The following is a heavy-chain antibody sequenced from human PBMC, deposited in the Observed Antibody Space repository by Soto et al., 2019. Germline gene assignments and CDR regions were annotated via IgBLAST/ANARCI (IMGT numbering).Heavy chain of an antibody. Sequence: PSQTLSLTGAVSGGSIISADSYWFWIRKNPGKGLEWIGYIAYSGDTYYNPALRSRVTISADTSEQKFSLTLKSVTAADTAVYFCARDLERSAIAPWGQGTSVTVSS. CDR2: IAYSGDT. J-gene: IGHJ5*02. D-gene: IGHD3-3*01. CDR3: ARDLERSAIAP. V-gene: IGHV4-31*11. CDR1: GGSIISADSY.